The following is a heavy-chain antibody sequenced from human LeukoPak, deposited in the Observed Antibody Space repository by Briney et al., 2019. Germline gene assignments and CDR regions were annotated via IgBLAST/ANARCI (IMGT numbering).Heavy chain of an antibody. CDR2: IYYSGST. CDR1: GGSISSGCYS. D-gene: IGHD3-22*01. Sequence: PSETLSLTCTVSGGSISSGCYSWSWIRQHPGKGLEWIGYIYYSGSTYYNPSLKSRVTISVDTSKNQFSLKLSSVTAADTAVYYCARATYYYDSSGYYSLWAFDIWGQGTMVTVSS. V-gene: IGHV4-31*03. CDR3: ARATYYYDSSGYYSLWAFDI. J-gene: IGHJ3*02.